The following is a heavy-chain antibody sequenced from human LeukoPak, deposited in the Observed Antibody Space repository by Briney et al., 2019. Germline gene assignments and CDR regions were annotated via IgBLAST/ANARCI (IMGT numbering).Heavy chain of an antibody. V-gene: IGHV3-7*03. CDR2: IKEDGSEK. CDR1: GFTFGSYV. J-gene: IGHJ4*02. Sequence: GGSLRLSCAASGFTFGSYVMSWVRQAPGKGLEWVAAIKEDGSEKYYVDSVKGRFTISRDNAKNSLYLQMNSLRAEDTAVYYCAKGLGNSPYSPVDYWGQGTLVTVSS. CDR3: AKGLGNSPYSPVDY. D-gene: IGHD2/OR15-2a*01.